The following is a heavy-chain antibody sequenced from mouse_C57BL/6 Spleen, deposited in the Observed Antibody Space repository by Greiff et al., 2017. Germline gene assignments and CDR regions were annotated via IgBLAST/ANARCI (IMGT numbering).Heavy chain of an antibody. CDR1: GFTFSSYG. Sequence: EVMLVESGGDLVKPGGSLKLSCAACGFTFSSYGMSWVRQTPDKRLEWVATISSGGSYTYYPDSVKGRFTISRDNAKNTLYLQMSSLKSEDTAMYYCARLGDSPWFAYWGQGTLVTVSA. V-gene: IGHV5-6*01. CDR3: ARLGDSPWFAY. CDR2: ISSGGSYT. D-gene: IGHD2-12*01. J-gene: IGHJ3*01.